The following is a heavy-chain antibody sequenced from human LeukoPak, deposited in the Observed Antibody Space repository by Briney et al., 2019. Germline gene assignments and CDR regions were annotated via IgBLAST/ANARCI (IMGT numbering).Heavy chain of an antibody. CDR1: GFTFSSYA. D-gene: IGHD2-21*01. Sequence: GGSLRLSCAASGFTFSSYAMSWVRQAPGKGLEWVSAISGSGGSTYYADSVKGRFTISRDNSKNTLYLQMNSLRAEDTAVYYCARDGLVVVSYYYMDVWGKGTTVTVSS. CDR2: ISGSGGST. CDR3: ARDGLVVVSYYYMDV. V-gene: IGHV3-23*01. J-gene: IGHJ6*03.